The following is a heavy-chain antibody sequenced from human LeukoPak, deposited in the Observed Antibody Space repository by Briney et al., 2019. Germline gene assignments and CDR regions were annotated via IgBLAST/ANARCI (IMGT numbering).Heavy chain of an antibody. V-gene: IGHV3-23*01. Sequence: GGSLRLSCAASGFTFKTYSMRWVRQAPGKGLEWVSSISGSGGTTFYADSVKGRFTIARDNSKNTLFLQMNSLRGEDTAVYYCARRTVAGEFYWGQGTLVTVSS. D-gene: IGHD6-19*01. CDR1: GFTFKTYS. CDR3: ARRTVAGEFY. CDR2: ISGSGGTT. J-gene: IGHJ4*02.